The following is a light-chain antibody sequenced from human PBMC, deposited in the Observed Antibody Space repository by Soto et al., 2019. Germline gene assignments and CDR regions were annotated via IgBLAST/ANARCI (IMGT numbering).Light chain of an antibody. CDR1: RSVISSY. J-gene: IGKJ4*01. Sequence: PGERVTLSCRASRSVISSYLTWYQQKPGQAPRLLIYGASTRATGIPARFSGSGSGTDFTLTISSLQPEDFAVYYCQQDYNLPPLTFGGGTKVEIK. CDR2: GAS. CDR3: QQDYNLPPLT. V-gene: IGKV3D-7*01.